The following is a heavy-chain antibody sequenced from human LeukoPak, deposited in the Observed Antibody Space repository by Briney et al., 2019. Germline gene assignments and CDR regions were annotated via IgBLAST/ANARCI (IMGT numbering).Heavy chain of an antibody. CDR3: ARGGVAIPAANNWFDP. V-gene: IGHV4-59*01. J-gene: IGHJ5*02. D-gene: IGHD2-2*01. CDR1: GGSINPYY. Sequence: SETLSLTCAVSGGSINPYYWSWIRQPPGKGLEWIGYIYYSGNTNYNPSLKSRVIISADTSKNQYSLRLSSVTAADTAVYYCARGGVAIPAANNWFDPWGQGTLVIVSS. CDR2: IYYSGNT.